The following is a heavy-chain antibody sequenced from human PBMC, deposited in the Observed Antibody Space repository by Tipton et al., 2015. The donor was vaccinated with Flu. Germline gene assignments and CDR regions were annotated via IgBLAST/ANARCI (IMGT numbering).Heavy chain of an antibody. CDR3: ARGTGITMVRGVIITQFDY. J-gene: IGHJ4*02. CDR2: INPSGGST. Sequence: QLMQSGAEVKKPGASVKVSCKASGYTFTSYYMHWVRQAPGQGLEWMGIINPSGGSTSYAQKFQGRVTMTRDTSTSTVYMELSSLRSEDTAVYYCARGTGITMVRGVIITQFDYWGQGTLVTVSS. V-gene: IGHV1-46*01. D-gene: IGHD3-10*01. CDR1: GYTFTSYY.